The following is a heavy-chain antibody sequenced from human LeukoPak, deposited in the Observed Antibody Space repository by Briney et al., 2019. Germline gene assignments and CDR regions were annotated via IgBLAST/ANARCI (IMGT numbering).Heavy chain of an antibody. V-gene: IGHV3-30*02. Sequence: PGGSLRLSCAASGFTFSSYGMHWVRQAPCKGLEWVAFIRYDGNNKNYADSVKGRFTISRDNSKNTLYLQMNSLRAEDTAVYYCANVAGVSSGAFDYWGQGTLVTVSS. J-gene: IGHJ4*02. D-gene: IGHD3-22*01. CDR1: GFTFSSYG. CDR3: ANVAGVSSGAFDY. CDR2: IRYDGNNK.